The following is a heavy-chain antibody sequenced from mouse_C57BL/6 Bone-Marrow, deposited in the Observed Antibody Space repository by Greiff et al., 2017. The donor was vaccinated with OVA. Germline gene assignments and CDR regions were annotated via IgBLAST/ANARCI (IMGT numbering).Heavy chain of an antibody. J-gene: IGHJ2*01. CDR1: GFTFSDYG. CDR3: ARDYSNFFDY. CDR2: ISSGSSTI. Sequence: EVKLVESGGGLVKPGGSLKLSCAASGFTFSDYGMHWVRQAPEKGLEWVAYISSGSSTIYYADTVKCRFTISRDNAKNTLFLQMTSLRSEDTAMYYCARDYSNFFDYWGQGTTLTVSS. D-gene: IGHD2-5*01. V-gene: IGHV5-17*01.